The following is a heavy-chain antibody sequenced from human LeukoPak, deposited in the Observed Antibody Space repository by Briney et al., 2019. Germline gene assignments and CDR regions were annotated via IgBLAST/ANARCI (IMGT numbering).Heavy chain of an antibody. V-gene: IGHV1-69*02. Sequence: SVKVSCKTSGGTFNSHIFSWVRQAPGQGLEWMGRITPIIGLANYAQKFQGRLTISADKATSTAYMELSSLRSEDTALYYCARVNLRGSQYNWFDPWGHGSLVTVSS. CDR1: GGTFNSHI. D-gene: IGHD1-26*01. CDR3: ARVNLRGSQYNWFDP. CDR2: ITPIIGLA. J-gene: IGHJ5*02.